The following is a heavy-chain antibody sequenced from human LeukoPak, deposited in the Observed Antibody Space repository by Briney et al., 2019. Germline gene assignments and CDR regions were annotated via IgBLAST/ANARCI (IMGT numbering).Heavy chain of an antibody. J-gene: IGHJ4*02. CDR2: IYYSGST. Sequence: KPSETLSLTCTVSGGSISSTNYYWDWIRQTPGKGLEWIGSIYYSGSTNYNPSLKSRVTIPVDTSKNQFSLKLSSVTAADTAVYYCARDLGVAGMRYWGQGTLVTVSS. CDR1: GGSISSTNYY. CDR3: ARDLGVAGMRY. V-gene: IGHV4-39*07. D-gene: IGHD6-19*01.